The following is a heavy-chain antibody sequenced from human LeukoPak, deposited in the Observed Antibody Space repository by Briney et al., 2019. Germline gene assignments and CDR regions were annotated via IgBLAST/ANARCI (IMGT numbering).Heavy chain of an antibody. J-gene: IGHJ5*02. CDR1: GFTFSSYD. V-gene: IGHV3-13*01. D-gene: IGHD2-15*01. CDR3: ARSHYCSGGSCYPGWFDP. CDR2: IGTSGDT. Sequence: GGSLRLSCAASGFTFSSYDMHWVRQATGKGLEWVSGIGTSGDTYYPASVRGRFTISRENAQNSLYLQMNSLRAGDTAVYYCARSHYCSGGSCYPGWFDPWGQGTLVTVSS.